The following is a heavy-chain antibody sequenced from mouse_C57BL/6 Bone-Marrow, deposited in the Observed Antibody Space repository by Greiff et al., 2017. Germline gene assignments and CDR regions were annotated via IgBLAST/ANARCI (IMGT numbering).Heavy chain of an antibody. CDR3: ARDHYYGSRSWFAY. V-gene: IGHV1-54*01. CDR1: GYAFTNYL. J-gene: IGHJ3*01. D-gene: IGHD1-1*01. CDR2: INPGSGGT. Sequence: VQLKESGAELMKPGTSVKVSCKASGYAFTNYLIEWVKQRPGQGLEWIGVINPGSGGTNYNEKFKGKATLTADKSSSTAYMQLSSLTSEDSAVYFCARDHYYGSRSWFAYWGQGTLVTVSA.